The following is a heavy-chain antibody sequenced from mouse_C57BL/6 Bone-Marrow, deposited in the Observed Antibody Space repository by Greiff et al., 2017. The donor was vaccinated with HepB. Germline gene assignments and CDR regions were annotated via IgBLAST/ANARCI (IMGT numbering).Heavy chain of an antibody. CDR3: TSYYGNYRGFAY. CDR2: ISSGGDYI. D-gene: IGHD2-1*01. Sequence: EVQGVESGEGLVKPGGSLKLSCAASGFTFSSYAMSWVRQTPEKRLEWVAYISSGGDYIYYADTVKGRFTISRDNARNTLYLQMSSLKSEDTAMYYCTSYYGNYRGFAYWGQGTLVTVSA. V-gene: IGHV5-9-1*02. J-gene: IGHJ3*01. CDR1: GFTFSSYA.